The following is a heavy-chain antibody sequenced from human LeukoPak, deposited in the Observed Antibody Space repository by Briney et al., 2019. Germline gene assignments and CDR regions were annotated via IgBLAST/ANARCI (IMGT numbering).Heavy chain of an antibody. CDR1: GGTFSSYA. V-gene: IGHV1-69*13. Sequence: SVKVSCKASGGTFSSYAISWVRQAPGQGLEWMGGIILIFGTANYAQKFQGRVTITADESTSTAYMELSSLRSEDTAVYYCARRTGSTSGWDYYYGMDVWGQGTTVTVSS. CDR2: IILIFGTA. CDR3: ARRTGSTSGWDYYYGMDV. J-gene: IGHJ6*02. D-gene: IGHD1/OR15-1a*01.